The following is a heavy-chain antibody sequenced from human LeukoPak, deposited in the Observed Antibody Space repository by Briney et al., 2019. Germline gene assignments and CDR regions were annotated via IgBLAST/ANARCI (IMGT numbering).Heavy chain of an antibody. J-gene: IGHJ3*02. CDR3: ARERNRVSYLDAFDI. D-gene: IGHD1-26*01. Sequence: SETLSLTCTVSGGSISNSNYHWGWIPQPPGKGLGWIGSIYYSGSTYYNPSLKSRVTISVDTYKNQFSLKLSPVAVADTAECDGARERNRVSYLDAFDIWGQGTMVTVSS. V-gene: IGHV4-39*07. CDR1: GGSISNSNYH. CDR2: IYYSGST.